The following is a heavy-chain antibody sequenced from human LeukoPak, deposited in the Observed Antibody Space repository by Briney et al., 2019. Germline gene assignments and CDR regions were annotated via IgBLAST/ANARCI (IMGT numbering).Heavy chain of an antibody. J-gene: IGHJ6*03. Sequence: PGGSLRLSCAASGFTFSSYEMNWVRQAPGKGLEWVSYISSSGSTIYYADSVKGRFTISRDNSKNSLYLQMNSLRTEDTALYYCAKALPDDILTGHNYYYYYMDVWGKGTTVTVSS. CDR3: AKALPDDILTGHNYYYYYMDV. D-gene: IGHD3-9*01. V-gene: IGHV3-48*03. CDR1: GFTFSSYE. CDR2: ISSSGSTI.